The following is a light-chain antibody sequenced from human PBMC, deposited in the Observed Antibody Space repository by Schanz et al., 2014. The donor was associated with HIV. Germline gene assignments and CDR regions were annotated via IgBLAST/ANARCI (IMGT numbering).Light chain of an antibody. CDR1: QSVNFN. CDR3: QQYNNWPLA. CDR2: SAS. J-gene: IGKJ4*01. V-gene: IGKV3-15*01. Sequence: EVVMTQSPATLSVSPGERATLSCRASQSVNFNLAWYQQKPGQAPRLLMYSASTRATGIPARFSGSGSGTEFTLTISSLQSEDVAVYHCQQYNNWPLAFGGGTKVEIK.